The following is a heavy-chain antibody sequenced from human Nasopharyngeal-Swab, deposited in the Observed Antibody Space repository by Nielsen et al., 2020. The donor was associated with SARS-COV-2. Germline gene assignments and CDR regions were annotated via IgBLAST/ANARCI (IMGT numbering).Heavy chain of an antibody. CDR2: ISGSGGST. D-gene: IGHD3-22*01. CDR1: GFTFSSYA. Sequence: GESLKISCAASGFTFSSYAMSWVRQAPGKGLEWVSAISGSGGSTYYADSVKGRFTISRDNSKNTLYLQMNSLRAEDTAVYYCAKEYMIVVVDDAFDIWGQGTMVTVSS. V-gene: IGHV3-23*01. J-gene: IGHJ3*02. CDR3: AKEYMIVVVDDAFDI.